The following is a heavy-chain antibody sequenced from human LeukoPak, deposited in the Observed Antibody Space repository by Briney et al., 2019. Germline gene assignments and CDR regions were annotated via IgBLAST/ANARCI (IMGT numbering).Heavy chain of an antibody. J-gene: IGHJ6*02. CDR2: ISYDGSNK. V-gene: IGHV3-30-3*01. CDR3: ARDKSERGMDV. Sequence: PGGSLRLSCAASGFTFSSYAMHWVRQAPGKGLEWVAVISYDGSNKYYADSVKGRFTISRDNSKNTLYLQMNSLRAEDTAVYYCARDKSERGMDVWGQGTTVTVSS. CDR1: GFTFSSYA.